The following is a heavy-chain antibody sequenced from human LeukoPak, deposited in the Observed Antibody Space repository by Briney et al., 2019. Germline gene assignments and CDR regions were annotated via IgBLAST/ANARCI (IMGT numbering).Heavy chain of an antibody. CDR2: IKEDGTQK. Sequence: GGSLRLSCAASGFTFNKSWMSWVRQAPGKGPEGVANIKEDGTQKYYVDSVRGRFTISRDNAENSLYLQMNSLRDEDTAVYYCAKTGERDYWGQGTTVTVSS. CDR1: GFTFNKSW. J-gene: IGHJ4*03. CDR3: AKTGERDY. V-gene: IGHV3-7*01. D-gene: IGHD7-27*01.